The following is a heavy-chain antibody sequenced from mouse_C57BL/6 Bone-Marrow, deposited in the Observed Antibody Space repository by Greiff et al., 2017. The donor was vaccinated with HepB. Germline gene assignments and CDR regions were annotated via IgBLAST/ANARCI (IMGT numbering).Heavy chain of an antibody. CDR3: ARLDYYGSRRDWYFDV. V-gene: IGHV14-2*01. J-gene: IGHJ1*03. CDR1: GFNIKDYY. CDR2: IDPEDGET. Sequence: EVQLQQSGAELVKPGASVKLSCTASGFNIKDYYMHWVKQRTEQGLEWIGRIDPEDGETKNAPKFQGKATITADTSSNTAYLQLSSLTSEDTAVYYCARLDYYGSRRDWYFDVWGTGTTVTVSS. D-gene: IGHD1-1*01.